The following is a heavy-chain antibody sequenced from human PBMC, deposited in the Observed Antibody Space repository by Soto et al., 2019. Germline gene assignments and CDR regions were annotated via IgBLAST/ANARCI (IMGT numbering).Heavy chain of an antibody. V-gene: IGHV3-23*01. Sequence: EVQLLESGGGLVQPGGSLRLSCAASGFTFSSYAMSWVRQAPGQGLEWVSAISGSGGNTYYADSVKGRFTISRDNSKNTLYLQMHSLRAEDTAVYYCAKDGDYAIFTGYWPFWDYWGQGTLVTVS. CDR3: AKDGDYAIFTGYWPFWDY. J-gene: IGHJ4*02. CDR2: ISGSGGNT. D-gene: IGHD3-9*01. CDR1: GFTFSSYA.